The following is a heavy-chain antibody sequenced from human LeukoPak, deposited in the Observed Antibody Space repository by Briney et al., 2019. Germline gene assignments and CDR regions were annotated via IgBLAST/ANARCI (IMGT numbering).Heavy chain of an antibody. CDR2: ISGNGGST. D-gene: IGHD2-15*01. CDR3: ARGLARSDVGRWS. CDR1: QFNFNKFG. Sequence: PGGSLRPSCAPSQFNFNKFGMTWVRQAPGKGLEWVSSISGNGGSTQYADSVQGRFAISRDNSKNTLFLQMNSLGAEDTAIYYCARGLARSDVGRWSWGQGTLVTVSS. V-gene: IGHV3-23*01. J-gene: IGHJ5*02.